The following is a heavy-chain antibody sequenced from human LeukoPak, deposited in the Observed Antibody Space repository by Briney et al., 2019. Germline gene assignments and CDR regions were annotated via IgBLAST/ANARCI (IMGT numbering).Heavy chain of an antibody. CDR3: ARFRRVEMASYYFDY. CDR1: GYTFTSYY. J-gene: IGHJ4*02. Sequence: ASVKVPCKASGYTFTSYYMHWVRQAPGQGLEWMGGIIPIFGTANYAQKFQGRVTITADESTSTAYMELSSLRSEDTAVHYCARFRRVEMASYYFDYWGQGTLVTVSS. D-gene: IGHD5-24*01. V-gene: IGHV1-69*13. CDR2: IIPIFGTA.